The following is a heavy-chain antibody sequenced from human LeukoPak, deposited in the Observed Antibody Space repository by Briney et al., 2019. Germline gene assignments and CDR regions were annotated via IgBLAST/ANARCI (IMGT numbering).Heavy chain of an antibody. Sequence: KPSETLSLTCTVSGGSISSSSYYWGWIRQPPGKGLEWIGSIYYSGSTYYNPSLKSRVTISVDTSKNQFSLKLSSVTAADTAVYYCARSRYSSGWYFDPWGQGTLVTVSS. D-gene: IGHD6-19*01. CDR3: ARSRYSSGWYFDP. CDR1: GGSISSSSYY. V-gene: IGHV4-39*01. CDR2: IYYSGST. J-gene: IGHJ5*02.